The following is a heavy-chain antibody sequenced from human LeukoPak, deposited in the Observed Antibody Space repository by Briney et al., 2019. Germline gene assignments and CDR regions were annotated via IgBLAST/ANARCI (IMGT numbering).Heavy chain of an antibody. CDR1: GFTFSSYE. CDR2: ISSSGSTI. Sequence: GGSPRLSCAASGFTFSSYEMNWVRQAPGKGLEWVSYISSSGSTIYYADSVKGRFTISRDNAKNPLYLQMNSLRAEDTAVYYCASLYGDYVGPGAEYFQHWGQGTLVTVSS. D-gene: IGHD4-17*01. J-gene: IGHJ1*01. V-gene: IGHV3-48*03. CDR3: ASLYGDYVGPGAEYFQH.